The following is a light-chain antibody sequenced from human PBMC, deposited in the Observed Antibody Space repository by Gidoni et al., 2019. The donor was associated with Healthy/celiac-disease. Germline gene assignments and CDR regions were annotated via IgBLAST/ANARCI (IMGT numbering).Light chain of an antibody. V-gene: IGLV2-14*01. Sequence: QSALTQPASVSGSPGQSITISCTGTSSDVGGYNYVSWYQQHPGKAPKLMIYEVSNRPSGVSNRCSGSKSGNTASLTISGLQAEDEADYYCSSYTSSSTLYVFGTGTNVTVL. J-gene: IGLJ1*01. CDR1: SSDVGGYNY. CDR2: EVS. CDR3: SSYTSSSTLYV.